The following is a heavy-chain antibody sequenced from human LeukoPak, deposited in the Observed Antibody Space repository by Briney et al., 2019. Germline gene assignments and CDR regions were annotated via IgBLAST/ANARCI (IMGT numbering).Heavy chain of an antibody. J-gene: IGHJ4*02. CDR3: ARDARDGYNSNLDY. Sequence: PSETLSLTCTVSGGSISSGSYYWSWIRQPAGKGLEWIGHVYISGSTNYNPSLKSRATISVDTSKNQFSLKLNSVTAADTAVYFCARDARDGYNSNLDYWGQGALVTVSS. CDR2: VYISGST. CDR1: GGSISSGSYY. V-gene: IGHV4-61*09. D-gene: IGHD5-24*01.